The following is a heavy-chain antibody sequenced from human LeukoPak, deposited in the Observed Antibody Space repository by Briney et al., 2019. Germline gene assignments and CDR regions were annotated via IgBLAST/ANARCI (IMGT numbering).Heavy chain of an antibody. CDR3: ARVKGYCSAGSCGNWIDP. CDR1: GSTFVGYY. CDR2: INPSNGGT. Sequence: ASVKLSCKSSGSTFVGYYMHWVRQAPGPGLDWMGWINPSNGGTKYAQKFQGRVAMTRDTSISTVYMELRRLRSDDTAVYYCARVKGYCSAGSCGNWIDPWGQGTLVTVSS. V-gene: IGHV1-2*02. J-gene: IGHJ5*02. D-gene: IGHD2-15*01.